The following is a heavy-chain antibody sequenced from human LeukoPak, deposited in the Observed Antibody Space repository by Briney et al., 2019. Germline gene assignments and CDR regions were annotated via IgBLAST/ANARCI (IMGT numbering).Heavy chain of an antibody. Sequence: SETLSLTCAVYGGSFSGYYWSWIRQPPGKGLEWIGSIYYSGSTYYNPSLKSRVTISVDTSKNQFSLKLSSVTAADTAVYYCARHLLSGAAFDYWGQGTLVTVSS. CDR3: ARHLLSGAAFDY. CDR2: IYYSGST. V-gene: IGHV4-34*01. D-gene: IGHD2-8*02. J-gene: IGHJ4*02. CDR1: GGSFSGYY.